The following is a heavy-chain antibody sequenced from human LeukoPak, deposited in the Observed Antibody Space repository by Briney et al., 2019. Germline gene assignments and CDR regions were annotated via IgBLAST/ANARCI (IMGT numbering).Heavy chain of an antibody. Sequence: GGSLRLSCAASGFTFSSYVMHWVRQAPGKGLEWVAVISFPGSFEYYADSVKGRFTISADSSKSTLFLQMSSLRDEDTAVYYCAREGPLVGAKIGAFDIWGQGTMVTVSS. V-gene: IGHV3-30*14. D-gene: IGHD1-26*01. CDR2: ISFPGSFE. J-gene: IGHJ3*02. CDR3: AREGPLVGAKIGAFDI. CDR1: GFTFSSYV.